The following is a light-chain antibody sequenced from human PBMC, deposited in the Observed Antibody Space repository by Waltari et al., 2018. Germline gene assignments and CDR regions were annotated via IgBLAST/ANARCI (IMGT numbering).Light chain of an antibody. J-gene: IGKJ5*01. V-gene: IGKV1-39*01. CDR3: QQSYSTPPT. CDR2: AAS. Sequence: DIQMTQSPSSLSASVGDRVTITCRASQSISSYLNWYQQKPGKAPKFLISAASSLESGVPSRFSGSGSVTDLTLTISSLQPEDFATYYCQQSYSTPPTFGQGTRLETK. CDR1: QSISSY.